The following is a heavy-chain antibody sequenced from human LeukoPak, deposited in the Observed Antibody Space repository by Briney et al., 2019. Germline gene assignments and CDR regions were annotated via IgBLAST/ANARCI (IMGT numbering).Heavy chain of an antibody. Sequence: SETLSLTCTVSGGSISSYYWSWVRQPPGKGLEWIGFVYYTGSTNYSPSLKSRVTISVDTSKNQFSLKLSSVTAADTAVYYCARGFSFDYWGQGTLVTVSS. V-gene: IGHV4-59*12. CDR1: GGSISSYY. J-gene: IGHJ4*02. CDR3: ARGFSFDY. CDR2: VYYTGST.